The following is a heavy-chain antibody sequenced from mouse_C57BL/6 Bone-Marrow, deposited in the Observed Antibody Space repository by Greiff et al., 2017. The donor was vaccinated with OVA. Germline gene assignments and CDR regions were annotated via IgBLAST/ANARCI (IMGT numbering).Heavy chain of an antibody. J-gene: IGHJ4*01. Sequence: EADGGLVQPKGSLKLSCAASGFSFNTYAMNWVRQAPGKGLEWVARIRSKSNNYATYYADSVKDRFTISRDDSESMLYLQMNNLKTEDTAMYYCVGDGNYSMDYWGQGTSVTVSS. D-gene: IGHD2-1*01. CDR2: IRSKSNNYAT. CDR1: GFSFNTYA. V-gene: IGHV10-1*01. CDR3: VGDGNYSMDY.